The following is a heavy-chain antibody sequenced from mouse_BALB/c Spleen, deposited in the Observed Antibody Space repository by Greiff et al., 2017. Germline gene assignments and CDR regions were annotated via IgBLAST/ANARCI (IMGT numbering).Heavy chain of an antibody. J-gene: IGHJ4*01. CDR2: IYPGSGST. CDR3: TRSGYDYSYAMDY. V-gene: IGHV1S22*01. Sequence: LQQPGSELVRPGASVKLSCKASGYTFTSYWMHWVKQRHGQGLEWIGNIYPGSGSTNYDEKFKSKGTLTVDTSSSTAYMHLSSLTSEDSAVYYCTRSGYDYSYAMDYWGQGTSVTVSS. D-gene: IGHD2-4*01. CDR1: GYTFTSYW.